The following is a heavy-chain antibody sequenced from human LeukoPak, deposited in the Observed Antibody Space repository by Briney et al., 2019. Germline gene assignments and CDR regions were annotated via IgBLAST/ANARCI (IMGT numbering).Heavy chain of an antibody. D-gene: IGHD2-2*02. Sequence: GGSLRLSCAASGFTFSSYDMHWVRQSPGKGLEWVAFIRYDGNNKYYADSVKGRFTISRYNSKNTLYLQMNSLRGEDTAVYYCAKEPATIRAFDYWGQGTLVTVSS. CDR2: IRYDGNNK. J-gene: IGHJ4*02. CDR3: AKEPATIRAFDY. V-gene: IGHV3-30*02. CDR1: GFTFSSYD.